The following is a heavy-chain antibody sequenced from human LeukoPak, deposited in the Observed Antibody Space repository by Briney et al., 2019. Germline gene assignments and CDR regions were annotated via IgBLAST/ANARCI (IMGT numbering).Heavy chain of an antibody. Sequence: PGGSLRLSCAASGFTFSSYSMNWVRQAPGKGLEWVSTISSSSSYIYYAVSVKGRFTISRDNAKNSLYLQMNSLRAEDTAVYYCARAWYNWNARYFDYWGQGTLVTVSS. J-gene: IGHJ4*02. D-gene: IGHD1-20*01. CDR3: ARAWYNWNARYFDY. CDR1: GFTFSSYS. V-gene: IGHV3-21*04. CDR2: ISSSSSYI.